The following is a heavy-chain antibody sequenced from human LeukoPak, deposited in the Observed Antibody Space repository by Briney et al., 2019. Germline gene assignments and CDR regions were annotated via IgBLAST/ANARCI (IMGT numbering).Heavy chain of an antibody. CDR1: GSTFSSYA. Sequence: GASVKVSCKASGSTFSSYAISWVRQAPGQGLEWMGRIIPILGIANYAQKFQGRVTITADKSTSTAYMELSSLRSEDTAVYYCARVADTAMVQYYFDYWGQGTLVTVSS. J-gene: IGHJ4*02. V-gene: IGHV1-69*04. CDR3: ARVADTAMVQYYFDY. CDR2: IIPILGIA. D-gene: IGHD5-18*01.